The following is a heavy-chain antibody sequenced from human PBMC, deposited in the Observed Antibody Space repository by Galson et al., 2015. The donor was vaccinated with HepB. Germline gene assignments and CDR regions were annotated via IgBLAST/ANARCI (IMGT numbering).Heavy chain of an antibody. J-gene: IGHJ4*02. Sequence: SLRLSCAASGFTFSSYSMNWVRQAPGKGLEWVSYISSSSSTIYYADSVKGRFTISRDNAKNSLYLQMNSLRAEDTAVYYCARDPSYYDSSGYYRRRYYFDYWGQGTLVTVSS. V-gene: IGHV3-48*01. CDR3: ARDPSYYDSSGYYRRRYYFDY. D-gene: IGHD3-22*01. CDR2: ISSSSSTI. CDR1: GFTFSSYS.